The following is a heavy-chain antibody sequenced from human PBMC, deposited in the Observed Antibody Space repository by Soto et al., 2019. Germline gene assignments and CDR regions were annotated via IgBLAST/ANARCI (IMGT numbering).Heavy chain of an antibody. CDR1: GFTFSSYA. D-gene: IGHD3-10*01. CDR2: ISGSGGST. V-gene: IGHV3-23*01. CDR3: AKDLGLVFTGLLWFGGREPFDY. J-gene: IGHJ4*02. Sequence: GGSLRLSCAASGFTFSSYAMSWVRQAPGKGLEWVSAISGSGGSTYYADSVKGRFTISRDNSKNTLYLQMNSLRAEDTAVYYCAKDLGLVFTGLLWFGGREPFDYWGQGTLVTVSS.